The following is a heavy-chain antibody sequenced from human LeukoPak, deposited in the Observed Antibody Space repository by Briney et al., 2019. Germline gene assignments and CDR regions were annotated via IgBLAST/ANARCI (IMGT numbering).Heavy chain of an antibody. J-gene: IGHJ4*02. CDR2: INSDGSST. Sequence: GGSLRFSCAASGFTFSSYWMHWVRQAPGKGLVWVSRINSDGSSTSYADSVKGRFTISRENAKNKLYLQMNSLRAEDTAVYYCARGRRSGYQLDYWGQGTLVTVSS. D-gene: IGHD3-3*01. V-gene: IGHV3-74*01. CDR3: ARGRRSGYQLDY. CDR1: GFTFSSYW.